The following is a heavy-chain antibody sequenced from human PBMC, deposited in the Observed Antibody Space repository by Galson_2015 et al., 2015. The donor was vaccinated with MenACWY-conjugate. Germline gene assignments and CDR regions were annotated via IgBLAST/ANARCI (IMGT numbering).Heavy chain of an antibody. CDR1: GFTVNTNY. D-gene: IGHD2-2*01. V-gene: IGHV3-53*01. Sequence: SLRLSCAASGFTVNTNYMTWVRQAPGKGLEWVSIIYSGGSTYYPDSVRGRFTTSRDNSKNTLYLQMDSLRADYTAVYYCARAGSENCRTTNCLSLGAKFSYYYYMDVWGKGTTVTVSS. CDR2: IYSGGST. J-gene: IGHJ6*03. CDR3: ARAGSENCRTTNCLSLGAKFSYYYYMDV.